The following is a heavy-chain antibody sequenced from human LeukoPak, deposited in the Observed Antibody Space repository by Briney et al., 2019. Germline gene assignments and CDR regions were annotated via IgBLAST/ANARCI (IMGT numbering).Heavy chain of an antibody. CDR2: ISYDGSNK. CDR3: AKDSRYTVTTYLYYYYGMDV. J-gene: IGHJ6*02. Sequence: GGCLRLSCAASGFTFSSYGMHWVRQAPGKGLEWVAVISYDGSNKYYADSVKGRFTISRDNSKNTLYLQMNSLRAEGTAVYYCAKDSRYTVTTYLYYYYGMDVWGQGTTVTVSS. CDR1: GFTFSSYG. D-gene: IGHD4-17*01. V-gene: IGHV3-30*18.